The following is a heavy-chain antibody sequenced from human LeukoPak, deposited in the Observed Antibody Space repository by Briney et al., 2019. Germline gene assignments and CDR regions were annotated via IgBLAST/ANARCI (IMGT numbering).Heavy chain of an antibody. Sequence: GGSLRLSCEASGFTFSNAWMTWVRQAPGKGLEWVGLIKSKTDGGTTDHAAPVKGRFTISRDDSKNTLYLQMNSLKTEDTAVYYCTTGRLRYFDWSSYWGQGTLVTVSS. CDR1: GFTFSNAW. J-gene: IGHJ4*02. D-gene: IGHD3-9*01. V-gene: IGHV3-15*01. CDR3: TTGRLRYFDWSSY. CDR2: IKSKTDGGTT.